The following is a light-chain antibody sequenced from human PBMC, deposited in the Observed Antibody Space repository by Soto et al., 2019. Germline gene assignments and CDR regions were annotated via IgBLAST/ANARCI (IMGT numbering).Light chain of an antibody. Sequence: AQASDTLSFCPGERGTLSCRASQNIRRNLAWYQQKPGQAPRLLIYRASTRAPGIPARFSGSGSGTEFTLTISILQSEDIAVYYCQQYNHWSMTFGQGTRLEIK. CDR1: QNIRRN. CDR2: RAS. CDR3: QQYNHWSMT. J-gene: IGKJ5*01. V-gene: IGKV3-15*01.